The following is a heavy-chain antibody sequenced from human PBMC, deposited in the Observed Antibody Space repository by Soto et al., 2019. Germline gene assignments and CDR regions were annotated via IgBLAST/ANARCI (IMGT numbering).Heavy chain of an antibody. J-gene: IGHJ4*02. Sequence: QVQLVQSGAEVKKPGSSVKVSCKASGGTFSSYTISWVRQAPGQGLEWMGRIIPILGIANYAQKFQGRVTIPADKSTSKAYMELSSVRSEDTAVYSCARRDGYSFDFDYWGQGTLVTVSS. CDR1: GGTFSSYT. CDR3: ARRDGYSFDFDY. CDR2: IIPILGIA. D-gene: IGHD4-4*01. V-gene: IGHV1-69*02.